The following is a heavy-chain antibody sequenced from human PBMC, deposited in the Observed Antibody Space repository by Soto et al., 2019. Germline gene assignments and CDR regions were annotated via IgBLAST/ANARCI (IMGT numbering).Heavy chain of an antibody. CDR3: ARTPFDYYDSSGYYLWYFDL. D-gene: IGHD3-22*01. CDR2: IYHSGST. V-gene: IGHV4-38-2*01. J-gene: IGHJ2*01. CDR1: GYSIISGYY. Sequence: PSETLSLTCAVSGYSIISGYYLGLIRHPPGKVLEWIGSIYHSGSTYYNPSLKSRVTISVDTSKNQFSLKLSSVTAADTAVYYCARTPFDYYDSSGYYLWYFDLWGRGTLVTVSS.